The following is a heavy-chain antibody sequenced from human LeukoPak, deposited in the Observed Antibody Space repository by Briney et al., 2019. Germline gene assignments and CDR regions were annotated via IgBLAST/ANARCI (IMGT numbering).Heavy chain of an antibody. Sequence: GGSLRLSCAASGFTFSSYDMHWVRQATGKVLEWVSAIGTAGDTYYPGSVKGRFTISRENAKNSLYLQMNSLRAGDTAVSYCARVRANGDAFDIWGQGTMVTVSS. J-gene: IGHJ3*02. CDR3: ARVRANGDAFDI. CDR1: GFTFSSYD. CDR2: IGTAGDT. V-gene: IGHV3-13*01.